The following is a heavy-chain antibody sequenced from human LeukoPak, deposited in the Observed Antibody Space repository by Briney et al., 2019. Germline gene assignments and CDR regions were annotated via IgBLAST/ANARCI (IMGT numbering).Heavy chain of an antibody. CDR3: ARDRPTCSGGTCYDYYYGMGV. J-gene: IGHJ6*02. V-gene: IGHV3-23*01. D-gene: IGHD2-15*01. Sequence: GGSLRLPCVASGFTFSSRWMHWVRQAPGKGLEWVSSISGSGSSTYYADSVKGRFTISRDNSKNTLYLQMNSLRAEDAALYYCARDRPTCSGGTCYDYYYGMGVWGPGTTVTVSS. CDR2: ISGSGSST. CDR1: GFTFSSRW.